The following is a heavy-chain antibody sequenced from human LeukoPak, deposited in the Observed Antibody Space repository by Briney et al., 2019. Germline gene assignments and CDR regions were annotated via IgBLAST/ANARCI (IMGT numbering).Heavy chain of an antibody. V-gene: IGHV3-64D*06. J-gene: IGHJ4*02. D-gene: IGHD2-15*01. CDR2: ISSNGGST. Sequence: GGSLRLSCSASGFTFSSYAMHWVRQAPGKGLEYVSAISSNGGSTYCADSVKGRFTISRDNSKNTLYLQMSSLRAEDTAVYYCVKDHCSGGSCYSDWGQGTLVTVSS. CDR3: VKDHCSGGSCYSD. CDR1: GFTFSSYA.